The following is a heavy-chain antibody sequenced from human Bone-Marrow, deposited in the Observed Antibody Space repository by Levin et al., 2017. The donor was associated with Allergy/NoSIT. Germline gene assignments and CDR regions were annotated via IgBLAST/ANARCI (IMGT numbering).Heavy chain of an antibody. CDR2: IYFSGST. Sequence: SETLSLTCTVSGVSISSSTYYWGWIRQPPGKGLEWVGSIYFSGSTYYNPSLRSRVTISVDTSKNQFSLKLTSVTAADTAIYYCSRGLSSSSRLKETFDYWGQGTRVTVSS. J-gene: IGHJ4*02. CDR1: GVSISSSTYY. CDR3: SRGLSSSSRLKETFDY. V-gene: IGHV4-39*01. D-gene: IGHD6-6*01.